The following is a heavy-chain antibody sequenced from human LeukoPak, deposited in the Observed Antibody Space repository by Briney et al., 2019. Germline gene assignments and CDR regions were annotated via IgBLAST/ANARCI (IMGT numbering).Heavy chain of an antibody. V-gene: IGHV3-48*03. Sequence: PGGSLRLSCTVSGFIFSEFSMNWVRQAPGKGLEWVSYISSSGSTIYYADSVKGRFTISRDNAKNSLYLQMNSLRAEDTAVYYCAELGITMIGGVWGKGTTVTISS. CDR1: GFIFSEFS. CDR3: AELGITMIGGV. D-gene: IGHD3-10*02. CDR2: ISSSGSTI. J-gene: IGHJ6*04.